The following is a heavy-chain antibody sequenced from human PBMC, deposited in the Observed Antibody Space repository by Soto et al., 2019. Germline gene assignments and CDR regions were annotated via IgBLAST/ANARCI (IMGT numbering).Heavy chain of an antibody. V-gene: IGHV3-23*01. D-gene: IGHD2-2*01. CDR2: ISGSGGST. J-gene: IGHJ5*02. CDR3: AKAGGAYCSSTSCYFDP. CDR1: GFTFSSYA. Sequence: EVQLLESGGGLVQPGGSLRLSCAASGFTFSSYAMSWVRQAPGKGLEWVSAISGSGGSTYYADSVKGRFTISRDNSKNTLYLQMNSLRAEDTAVYYCAKAGGAYCSSTSCYFDPWGQGTLVTVSS.